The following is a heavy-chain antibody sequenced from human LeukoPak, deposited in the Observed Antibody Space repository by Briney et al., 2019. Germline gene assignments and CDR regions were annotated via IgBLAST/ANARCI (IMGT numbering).Heavy chain of an antibody. CDR2: ISAYNGNT. J-gene: IGHJ4*02. CDR3: ARPRYYDSSGYYSPDYFDY. V-gene: IGHV1-18*01. Sequence: GSVKVSCKASGYTFTSYGISWVRQAPGQGREWMGWISAYNGNTNYAQKLQGRVTITTDTSTSTAYMELRSLRSDDTAVYYCARPRYYDSSGYYSPDYFDYWGQGTLVTVSS. D-gene: IGHD3-22*01. CDR1: GYTFTSYG.